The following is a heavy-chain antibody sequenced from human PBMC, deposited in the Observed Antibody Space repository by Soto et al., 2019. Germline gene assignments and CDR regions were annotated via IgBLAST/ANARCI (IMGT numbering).Heavy chain of an antibody. J-gene: IGHJ6*02. CDR3: AREYCSSTSCYAGYYYGMDV. CDR2: IWYDGSNK. D-gene: IGHD2-2*01. Sequence: QVQLVESGGGVVQPGRSLRLSCAASGFTFSSYGMHWVRQAPGKGLEWVAVIWYDGSNKYYADSVKGRFTISRDNSKNTLYLQMNSLRAEDTAVYYCAREYCSSTSCYAGYYYGMDVWGQGTTVTVSS. CDR1: GFTFSSYG. V-gene: IGHV3-33*01.